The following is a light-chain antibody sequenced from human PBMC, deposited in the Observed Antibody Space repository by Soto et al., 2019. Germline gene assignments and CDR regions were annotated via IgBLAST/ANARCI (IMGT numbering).Light chain of an antibody. V-gene: IGLV1-51*01. CDR1: SSNIGGNS. CDR3: GSWDSSLSAYV. CDR2: DDN. Sequence: QSAMTQPPSVSAAPGQKVTSSCSGSSSNIGGNSVSWYQQLPGTAPKLLIYDDNNRPSGIPDRFSGSKSGTSATLGITGFQTGDEADYYCGSWDSSLSAYVFGTGTKLTVL. J-gene: IGLJ1*01.